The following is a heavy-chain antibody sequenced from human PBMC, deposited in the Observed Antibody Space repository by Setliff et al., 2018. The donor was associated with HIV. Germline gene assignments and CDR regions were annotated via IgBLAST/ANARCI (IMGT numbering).Heavy chain of an antibody. V-gene: IGHV3-23*01. Sequence: GGSLRLSCTVSGFTFTSYAMGWVRQAAGKGLEWVSTIGAVGSPTHYAESVKGRFTISKDKSKNTLYLQMSSLRDEDTAVYYCAQAQTSVSGSYYQYLQHWGQGTLVTVSS. CDR1: GFTFTSYA. D-gene: IGHD3-10*01. CDR3: AQAQTSVSGSYYQYLQH. J-gene: IGHJ1*01. CDR2: IGAVGSPT.